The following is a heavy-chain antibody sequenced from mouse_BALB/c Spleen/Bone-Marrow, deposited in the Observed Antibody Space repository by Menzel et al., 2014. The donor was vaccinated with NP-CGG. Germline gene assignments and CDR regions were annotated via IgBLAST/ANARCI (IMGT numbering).Heavy chain of an antibody. CDR2: IDPSDSET. J-gene: IGHJ3*01. V-gene: IGHV1-61*01. CDR1: GYTFTSYW. CDR3: ARKKPKLGFWFAY. D-gene: IGHD6-5*01. Sequence: VQGVESGAELVRPGASVKLSCKASGYTFTSYWMNWVKQRPGQGLEWIGMIDPSDSETHYNQMFKDKATLTVDKSSSTAYMQLSSLTSEDSAVYYWARKKPKLGFWFAYWGQGTLVTVSA.